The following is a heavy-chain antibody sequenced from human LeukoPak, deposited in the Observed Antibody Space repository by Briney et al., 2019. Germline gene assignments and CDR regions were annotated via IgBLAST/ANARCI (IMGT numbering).Heavy chain of an antibody. Sequence: TFNTYAMNWVRQPPGKGLEWIGSIYYSGSTYYNPSLKSRVTISVDTSKNQFSLKLSSVTAADTAVYYCAADSGYSNNWGQGTLVTVSS. V-gene: IGHV4-39*01. CDR3: AADSGYSNN. D-gene: IGHD3-22*01. J-gene: IGHJ4*02. CDR1: TFNTYA. CDR2: IYYSGST.